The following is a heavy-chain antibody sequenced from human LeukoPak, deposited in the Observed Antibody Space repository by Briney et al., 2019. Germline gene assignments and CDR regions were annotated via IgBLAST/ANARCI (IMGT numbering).Heavy chain of an antibody. J-gene: IGHJ4*02. D-gene: IGHD2-15*01. V-gene: IGHV3-9*01. CDR1: GFTFDDYA. Sequence: GRSLRLSCAASGFTFDDYAMHWVRQAPGKGLEWVSGLNWNSGGIVYADSVKGRFTISRDNAKNSLFLQMSSLRAEDTAFYYCARSVVVVSGPIDYWGQGILVTVSS. CDR2: LNWNSGGI. CDR3: ARSVVVVSGPIDY.